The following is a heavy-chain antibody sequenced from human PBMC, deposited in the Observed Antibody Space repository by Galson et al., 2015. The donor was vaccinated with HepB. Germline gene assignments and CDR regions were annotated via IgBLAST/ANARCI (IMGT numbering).Heavy chain of an antibody. Sequence: SVKVSCKASGYTFTAYGISWVRQAPGQGLEWMGWISGYDDKTHYAQKFQDRVTLTTDRSTSTAYMELRSLRSDDTAVYFCAKDGSYDPWYFDLWGRGTLVTVSS. CDR3: AKDGSYDPWYFDL. V-gene: IGHV1-18*04. D-gene: IGHD1-26*01. J-gene: IGHJ2*01. CDR1: GYTFTAYG. CDR2: ISGYDDKT.